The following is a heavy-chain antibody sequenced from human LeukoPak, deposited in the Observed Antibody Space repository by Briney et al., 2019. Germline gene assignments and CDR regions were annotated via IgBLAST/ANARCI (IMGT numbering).Heavy chain of an antibody. J-gene: IGHJ3*02. D-gene: IGHD6-13*01. CDR3: VTRIAGYRAFDI. Sequence: SETLSLTCAVYGGSFSGYYWSWIRQPPGKGLEWIGEINHSGSTNYNPSLKSRVTISVDTSKNQFSLKLSSVTAADTAVYYCVTRIAGYRAFDIWGQGTMVTVSS. CDR2: INHSGST. V-gene: IGHV4-34*01. CDR1: GGSFSGYY.